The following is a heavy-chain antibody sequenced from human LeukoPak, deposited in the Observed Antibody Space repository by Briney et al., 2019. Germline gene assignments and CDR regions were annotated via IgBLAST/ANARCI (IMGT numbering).Heavy chain of an antibody. J-gene: IGHJ3*02. CDR1: GGSISSSSYY. Sequence: SETLSLTCTVSGGSISSSSYYWGWIRQPPGKGLEWIGSIYYSGSTYYNPSPKSRVTISVDTSKNQFSLKLSSVTAADTAVYYCASYDSSGYYNPHAFDIWGQGTMVTVSS. D-gene: IGHD3-22*01. V-gene: IGHV4-39*01. CDR2: IYYSGST. CDR3: ASYDSSGYYNPHAFDI.